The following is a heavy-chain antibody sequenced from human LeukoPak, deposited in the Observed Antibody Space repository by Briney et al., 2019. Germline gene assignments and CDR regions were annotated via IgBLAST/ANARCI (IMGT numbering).Heavy chain of an antibody. CDR3: AREHYRNAFDI. D-gene: IGHD4-11*01. V-gene: IGHV3-30-3*01. CDR2: ISYDGSNK. Sequence: GRSLRLSCAASGFTFSSYAMHWVRQAPGKGLEWVAVISYDGSNKYYADSVKGRFTISRDNAKNSLYLQMNSLRAEDTAVYYCAREHYRNAFDIWGQGTMVTVSS. CDR1: GFTFSSYA. J-gene: IGHJ3*02.